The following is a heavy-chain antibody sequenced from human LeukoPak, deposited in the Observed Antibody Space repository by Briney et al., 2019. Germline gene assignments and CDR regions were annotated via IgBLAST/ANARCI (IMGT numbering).Heavy chain of an antibody. V-gene: IGHV3-23*01. Sequence: GGSLRLSCVASRFTFSNHYMSWVRQAPGKGLEWVSTISSSGGTTYYAGSVKGQFTISRDNSKKTLYLQMNSLRAEDTAVYYCAKGRSDSYYDAFDIWSQGTMVTVSS. CDR3: AKGRSDSYYDAFDI. D-gene: IGHD1-26*01. CDR2: ISSSGGTT. CDR1: RFTFSNHY. J-gene: IGHJ3*02.